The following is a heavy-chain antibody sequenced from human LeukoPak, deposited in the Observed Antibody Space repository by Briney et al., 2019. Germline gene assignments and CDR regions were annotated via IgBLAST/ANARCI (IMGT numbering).Heavy chain of an antibody. CDR3: ARARGAAAGYYFDY. CDR1: GFTFSDYA. Sequence: TGGSLRLSCSASGFTFSDYAIDWVRQAPGKGLECVAVISSDVYDGTTEYYADSVKGRFTISRDNAKNSLYLQMNSLRAEDTAVYYCARARGAAAGYYFDYWGQGTLVTVSS. V-gene: IGHV3-30-3*01. J-gene: IGHJ4*02. D-gene: IGHD6-13*01. CDR2: ISSDVYDGTTE.